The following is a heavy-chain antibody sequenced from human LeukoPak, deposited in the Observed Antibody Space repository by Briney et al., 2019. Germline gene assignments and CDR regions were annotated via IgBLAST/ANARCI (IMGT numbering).Heavy chain of an antibody. D-gene: IGHD2-2*01. V-gene: IGHV1-8*01. CDR1: GYTFTSHD. J-gene: IGHJ6*03. CDR3: ARGPDYCSSTSCNYYYYMDV. CDR2: MNPNSGNT. Sequence: ASVKVSCKASGYTFTSHDINWVRQATGRGLEWMGWMNPNSGNTGYAQKFQGRVTMTRNTSISTAYMELSSLRSEDTAVYYCARGPDYCSSTSCNYYYYMDVWGKGTTVTVSS.